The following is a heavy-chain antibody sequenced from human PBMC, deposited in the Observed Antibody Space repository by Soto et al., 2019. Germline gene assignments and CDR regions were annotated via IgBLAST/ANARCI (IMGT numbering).Heavy chain of an antibody. CDR2: IYYSGST. V-gene: IGHV4-39*01. D-gene: IGHD3-10*02. Sequence: QLQLQESGPGLVKPSETLSLTCTVSGGSISSSSYYWGWIRQPPGKGLEWIGSIYYSGSTYYNPSLKSRVTISVDTSKNQFSLKLSSVTAADTAVYYCARHDGLCSWFDPWGQGTLVTVSS. J-gene: IGHJ5*02. CDR3: ARHDGLCSWFDP. CDR1: GGSISSSSYY.